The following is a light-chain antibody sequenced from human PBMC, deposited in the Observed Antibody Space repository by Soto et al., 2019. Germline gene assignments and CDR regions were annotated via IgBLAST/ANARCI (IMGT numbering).Light chain of an antibody. CDR2: DVS. CDR3: SSYTTSNTRQIV. J-gene: IGLJ1*01. CDR1: SSDVGGYNY. Sequence: QSALTQPASVSGSPGQSITISCTGTSSDVGGYNYVSWYQHHPGKAPKLMIFDVSNRPSGVSSRFSGSKSGNTASLTISGLQPEDEADYYCSSYTTSNTRQIVVGTGTKVTVL. V-gene: IGLV2-14*03.